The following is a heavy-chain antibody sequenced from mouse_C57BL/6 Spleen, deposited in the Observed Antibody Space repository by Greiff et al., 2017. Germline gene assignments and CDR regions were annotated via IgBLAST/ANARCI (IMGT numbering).Heavy chain of an antibody. V-gene: IGHV1-69*01. D-gene: IGHD4-1*02. J-gene: IGHJ2*01. CDR2: IDPSDSCT. Sequence: QVQLQQPGAELVMPGASVKLSCKASGYTFTSYWMHWVKQRPGQGLEWIGDIDPSDSCTNYNQKFKGKSTLTVDKSSSTAYMQLSSLTSEDSAVYYCARWDNWFDYWGQGTTLTVSA. CDR3: ARWDNWFDY. CDR1: GYTFTSYW.